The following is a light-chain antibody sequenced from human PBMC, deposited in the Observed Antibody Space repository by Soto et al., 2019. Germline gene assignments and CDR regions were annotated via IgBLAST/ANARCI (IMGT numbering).Light chain of an antibody. CDR3: QQSHSSPRA. Sequence: DIQMTQSPSSLFASVGDRVTVTCRASQTINNFLNLYHQKPGKAPKLLIYGPSSLQSGVPSRFSGGGSGTTFTLPIHSVQPEDFGMYYCQQSHSSPRAFRQGTTV. V-gene: IGKV1-39*01. J-gene: IGKJ1*01. CDR1: QTINNF. CDR2: GPS.